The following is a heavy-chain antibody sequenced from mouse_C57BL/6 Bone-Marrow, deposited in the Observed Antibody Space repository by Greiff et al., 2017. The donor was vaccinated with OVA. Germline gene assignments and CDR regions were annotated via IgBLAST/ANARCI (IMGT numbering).Heavy chain of an antibody. CDR2: IDPENGDT. J-gene: IGHJ2*01. CDR1: GFNIKDDY. CDR3: TTGFDY. Sequence: DVQLQESGAELVRPGASVKLSCTASGFNIKDDYMHWVKQRPEQGLEWIGWIDPENGDTEYASKFQGKATITADTSSNTAYLQLSSLPSEDTAVYYCTTGFDYGGRGTALTVTS. V-gene: IGHV14-4*01.